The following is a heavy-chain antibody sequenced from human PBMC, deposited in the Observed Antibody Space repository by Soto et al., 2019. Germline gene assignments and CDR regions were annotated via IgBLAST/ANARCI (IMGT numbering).Heavy chain of an antibody. J-gene: IGHJ4*02. V-gene: IGHV3-53*01. CDR3: ARGRRDGYNYLSSFDY. CDR1: GFTVSSNY. Sequence: GGSLRLSCAASGFTVSSNYMSWVRQAPGKGLEWVSVIYSGGSTYYADSVKGRFTISRDNSKNTLYLQMNSLRAEDTAVYYCARGRRDGYNYLSSFDYWGQGXLVTVSS. CDR2: IYSGGST. D-gene: IGHD5-12*01.